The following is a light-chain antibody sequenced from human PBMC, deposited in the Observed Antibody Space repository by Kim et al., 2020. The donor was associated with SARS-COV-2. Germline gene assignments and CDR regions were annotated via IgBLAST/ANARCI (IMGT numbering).Light chain of an antibody. Sequence: SSELTQDPAVSVAWGQTVRITCQGDSLRSYYASWYQQKPGQAPVLVIYGKNNRPSGIPDRFSGSSSGNTASLTITGAQAEDEADYYCNSRDSSGNHPVFGGGTQLTVL. J-gene: IGLJ3*02. CDR3: NSRDSSGNHPV. CDR2: GKN. V-gene: IGLV3-19*01. CDR1: SLRSYY.